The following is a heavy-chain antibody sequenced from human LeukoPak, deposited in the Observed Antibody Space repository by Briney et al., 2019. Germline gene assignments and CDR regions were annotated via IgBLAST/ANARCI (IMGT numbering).Heavy chain of an antibody. CDR3: ARVAGLKNWYFDL. V-gene: IGHV3-48*01. CDR2: ISSSSSTI. D-gene: IGHD3/OR15-3a*01. CDR1: GFTFSSYS. J-gene: IGHJ2*01. Sequence: GGSLRLSCAASGFTFSSYSMNWVRQAPGKGLEWVSYISSSSSTIYYADSVKGRFTISRDNAKNSLYLQMNSLRAEDTAVYYCARVAGLKNWYFDLWGRGTLVTVSS.